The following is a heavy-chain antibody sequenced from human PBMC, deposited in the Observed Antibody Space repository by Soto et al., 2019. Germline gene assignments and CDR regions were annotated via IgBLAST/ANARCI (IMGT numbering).Heavy chain of an antibody. CDR3: AKVGSDYFNY. Sequence: EVQLVESGGGLVQPGRSLRLSCAASGFTFDDYAMHWVRQAPGKGLEWVSGISWNSGSKGYADSVKGRFTISRDNAKNSLYLPMNSLRAEDTALYYCAKVGSDYFNYWGQGTLVTVSS. D-gene: IGHD3-16*01. CDR2: ISWNSGSK. V-gene: IGHV3-9*01. J-gene: IGHJ4*02. CDR1: GFTFDDYA.